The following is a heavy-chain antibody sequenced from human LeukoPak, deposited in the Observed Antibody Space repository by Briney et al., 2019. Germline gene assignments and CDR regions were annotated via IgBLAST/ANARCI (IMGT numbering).Heavy chain of an antibody. CDR2: ISSSSYI. CDR3: ARDHITSWQIDF. J-gene: IGHJ4*02. Sequence: GGSLRLSCAASGLTFSSYSMNWVRQAPGKGLEWVSSISSSSYIYYADSVKGRFTISRDNAKNSLYLQMNSLRAEDTAVYYCARDHITSWQIDFWGQGTMVTVSS. D-gene: IGHD2-2*01. CDR1: GLTFSSYS. V-gene: IGHV3-21*01.